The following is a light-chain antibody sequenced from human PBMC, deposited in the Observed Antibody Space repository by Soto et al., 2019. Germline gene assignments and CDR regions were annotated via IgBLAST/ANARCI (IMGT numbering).Light chain of an antibody. CDR2: GAS. Sequence: EIVLTQSPGTLSLSPGERATLSCRASQSVSSSYLAWYQQKPGQAPRLLIYGASSRATGIPDRFSGSGSGTDFTLTISRLEPEDFAVYYCQQYGSSQGFTFGPGTKVYIK. V-gene: IGKV3-20*01. J-gene: IGKJ3*01. CDR1: QSVSSSY. CDR3: QQYGSSQGFT.